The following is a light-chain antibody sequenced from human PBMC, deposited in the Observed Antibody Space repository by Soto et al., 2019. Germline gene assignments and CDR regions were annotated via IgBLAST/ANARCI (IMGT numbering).Light chain of an antibody. CDR1: SSDVGGSNY. J-gene: IGLJ2*01. Sequence: QSALTQPASVSGSPGQSITISCSGTSSDVGGSNYVSWYQQHPGEAPKLMIYDVSYRPSGVSNRFSGSKSANTASLTIPGLQAEDEADYFCSSYTSSAPGVLFGGGTKLTVL. CDR2: DVS. V-gene: IGLV2-14*03. CDR3: SSYTSSAPGVL.